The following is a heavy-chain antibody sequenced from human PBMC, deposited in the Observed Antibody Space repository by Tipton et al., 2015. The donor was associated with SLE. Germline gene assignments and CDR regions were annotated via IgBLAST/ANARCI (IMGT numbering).Heavy chain of an antibody. V-gene: IGHV4-59*08. Sequence: TLSLTCTVSGGSISSYYWSWIRQPPGKGLEWIGYIYYSGSTNYNPSLKSRVTISVDTSKNQFSLKLSSVTAADTAVDYCARHVTYYGSGRVWFDPWGQGTLVTVSS. CDR1: GGSISSYY. D-gene: IGHD3-10*01. J-gene: IGHJ5*02. CDR3: ARHVTYYGSGRVWFDP. CDR2: IYYSGST.